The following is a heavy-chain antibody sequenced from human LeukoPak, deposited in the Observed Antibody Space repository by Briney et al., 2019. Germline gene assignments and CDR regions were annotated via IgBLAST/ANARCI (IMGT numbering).Heavy chain of an antibody. Sequence: SVKVSCKASGGTFSSYAISWVRQAPGQGLEWMGGIIPIFGTANYAQKFQGRVTITADESTSTAYMELSSLRSEDTAVYYCARVGREGGYSYGYVASNAFDIWGQGTMVTVSS. J-gene: IGHJ3*02. CDR1: GGTFSSYA. CDR3: ARVGREGGYSYGYVASNAFDI. CDR2: IIPIFGTA. V-gene: IGHV1-69*13. D-gene: IGHD5-18*01.